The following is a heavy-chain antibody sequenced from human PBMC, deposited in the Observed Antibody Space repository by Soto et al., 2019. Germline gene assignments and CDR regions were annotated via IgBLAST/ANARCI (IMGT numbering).Heavy chain of an antibody. CDR3: ASNLDISPPVPYYFDT. J-gene: IGHJ4*02. CDR2: IYDNGGA. V-gene: IGHV4-31*03. Sequence: SETLSLTCTVSGDSISSGGYYWSWIRQHPGKGLEWIGYIYDNGGAYYSPSLKGRVVISVDRSENQFSLRLSSVTAADTAVYYCASNLDISPPVPYYFDTWGRGVLVTVS. D-gene: IGHD2-21*01. CDR1: GDSISSGGYY.